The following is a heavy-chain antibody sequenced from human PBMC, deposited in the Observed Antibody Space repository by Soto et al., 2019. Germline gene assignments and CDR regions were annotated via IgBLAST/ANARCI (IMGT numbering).Heavy chain of an antibody. Sequence: PSETLSLTCAVYGGSFSGYYWSWIRQPPGKGLEWIGEINHSGSTNYNPSLKSRVTISVDTSKNQFSLKLSSVTAADTAVYYCARRGWYAVYFQHWGKGTLVTVS. J-gene: IGHJ1*01. CDR3: ARRGWYAVYFQH. CDR1: GGSFSGYY. CDR2: INHSGST. V-gene: IGHV4-34*01. D-gene: IGHD6-19*01.